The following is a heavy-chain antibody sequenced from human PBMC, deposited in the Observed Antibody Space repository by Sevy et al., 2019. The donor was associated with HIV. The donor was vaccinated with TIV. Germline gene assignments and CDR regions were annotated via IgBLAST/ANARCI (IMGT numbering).Heavy chain of an antibody. V-gene: IGHV3-30*03. J-gene: IGHJ6*02. CDR1: GFTFSSYG. CDR3: ARDLAGGRGMDV. D-gene: IGHD6-19*01. Sequence: GGSLRLSCAASGFTFSSYGLHWVRQAPGKGPEWVAVISYDGTNKYYAGSVKGRFTISRDTSKNTLYLQMNSLRAEDTAVYYCARDLAGGRGMDVWGQGTTVTVSS. CDR2: ISYDGTNK.